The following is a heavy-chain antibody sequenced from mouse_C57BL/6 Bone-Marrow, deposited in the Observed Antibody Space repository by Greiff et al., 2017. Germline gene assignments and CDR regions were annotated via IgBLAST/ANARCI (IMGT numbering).Heavy chain of an antibody. D-gene: IGHD1-1*01. J-gene: IGHJ2*01. Sequence: VQLKESGAELVRPGASVKLSCTASGFNIKDDYMHWVKQRPEQGLEWIGWIDPENGDTEYASKFQGKATITADTSSNTAYLQRSSLTSEDTAVYYCTTIRVTTVVADYWGQGTTLTVSS. CDR2: IDPENGDT. CDR3: TTIRVTTVVADY. V-gene: IGHV14-4*01. CDR1: GFNIKDDY.